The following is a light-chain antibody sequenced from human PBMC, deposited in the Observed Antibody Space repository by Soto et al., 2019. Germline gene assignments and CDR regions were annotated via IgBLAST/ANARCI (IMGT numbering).Light chain of an antibody. V-gene: IGLV2-23*01. CDR2: EGS. CDR3: CSYAGSRTYV. CDR1: SSDVGSYNL. Sequence: SVLTQPASVSGSPGQSITISCTGTSSDVGSYNLVSWYQQHPGKAPKLMIYEGSKRPSGVSNRFSGSKSGNTASLTISGLQAEGEADYYCCSYAGSRTYVFGTGTKVTVL. J-gene: IGLJ1*01.